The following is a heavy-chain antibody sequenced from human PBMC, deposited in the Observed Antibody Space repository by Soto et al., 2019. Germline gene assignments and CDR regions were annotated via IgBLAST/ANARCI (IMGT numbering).Heavy chain of an antibody. J-gene: IGHJ4*02. Sequence: GGSLRLSCAASGFTFSSYAMSWVRQAPGKGLEWVSAISGSGGSTYYADSVKGRFTISRDNSKNTLYLQMNSLRAEDTAVYYCATSLPVPATLHVDFDYWGQGTLVTVSS. CDR3: ATSLPVPATLHVDFDY. CDR1: GFTFSSYA. D-gene: IGHD2-2*01. V-gene: IGHV3-23*01. CDR2: ISGSGGST.